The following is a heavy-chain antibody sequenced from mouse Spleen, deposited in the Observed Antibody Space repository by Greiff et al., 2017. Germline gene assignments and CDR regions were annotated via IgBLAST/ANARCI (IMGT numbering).Heavy chain of an antibody. J-gene: IGHJ1*01. V-gene: IGHV1-18*01. CDR2: INPNNGGT. CDR3: ARRDGYYGYFDV. Sequence: VQLQQSGPELVKPGASVKTPCKASGYTFTDYNMDWVKQSHGKSLEWIGDINPNNGGTIYNQKFKGKATLTVDKSSSTAYMELRSLTSEDTAVYYCARRDGYYGYFDVWGAGTTVTVSS. D-gene: IGHD2-3*01. CDR1: GYTFTDYN.